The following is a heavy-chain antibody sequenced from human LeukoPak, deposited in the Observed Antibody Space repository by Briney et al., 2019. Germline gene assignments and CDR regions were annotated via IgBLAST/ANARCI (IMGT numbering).Heavy chain of an antibody. CDR3: GRDCFKTGDPAS. Sequence: GGSLRLSCEASGFSVSNYYMSWVRQAPGKGLECVSVIYSGGTTHYPDSVKGRFTISRDNSKNTLYLQMSNLRVEDTAVYYCGRDCFKTGDPASWGQGTLVIVSS. V-gene: IGHV3-66*01. D-gene: IGHD7-27*01. CDR1: GFSVSNYY. CDR2: IYSGGTT. J-gene: IGHJ4*02.